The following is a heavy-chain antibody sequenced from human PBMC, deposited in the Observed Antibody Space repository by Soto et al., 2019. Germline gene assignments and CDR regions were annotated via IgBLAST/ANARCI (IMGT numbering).Heavy chain of an antibody. D-gene: IGHD3-22*01. CDR1: GGSISSGGYY. J-gene: IGHJ4*02. CDR2: IYYSGST. CDR3: ARVWDSSGPNFDY. V-gene: IGHV4-31*03. Sequence: SETLSLTCTVSGGSISSGGYYWSWIRQHPGKGLEWIGYIYYSGSTYYNSSLKSRVTISVDTSKNQFSLKLSSVTAADTAVYYCARVWDSSGPNFDYWGQGTLVTVSS.